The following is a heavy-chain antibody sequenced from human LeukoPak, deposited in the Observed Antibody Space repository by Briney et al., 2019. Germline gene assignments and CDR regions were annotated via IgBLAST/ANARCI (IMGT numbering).Heavy chain of an antibody. V-gene: IGHV4-4*07. Sequence: SETLSLTCTVSGGSISSYYWSWIRQPAGKGMEWIGRIYTSGSTNYNPSLKSRVTMSVDTSKNQFSLKLSSVTAADTAVYYCARSHRLLWEKNIVVVVGDAFDIWGQGTMVTVSS. J-gene: IGHJ3*02. CDR1: GGSISSYY. CDR3: ARSHRLLWEKNIVVVVGDAFDI. CDR2: IYTSGST. D-gene: IGHD2-15*01.